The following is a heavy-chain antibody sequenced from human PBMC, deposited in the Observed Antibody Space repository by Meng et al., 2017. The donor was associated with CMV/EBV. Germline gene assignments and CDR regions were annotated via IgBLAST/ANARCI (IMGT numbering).Heavy chain of an antibody. CDR3: ARDLGYCSGGSCYSYYFDY. D-gene: IGHD2-15*01. CDR1: GFTFSSYS. J-gene: IGHJ4*02. V-gene: IGHV3-21*01. CDR2: ISSSSSYI. Sequence: GESLKISCAASGFTFSSYSMNWVRQAPGTGLEWVSSISSSSSYIYYADSVKGRFTISRDNAKNSLYLQMNSLRAEDTAVYYCARDLGYCSGGSCYSYYFDYWGQGTLVTVSS.